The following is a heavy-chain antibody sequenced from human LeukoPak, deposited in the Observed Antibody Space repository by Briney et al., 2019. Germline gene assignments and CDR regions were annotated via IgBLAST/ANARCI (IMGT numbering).Heavy chain of an antibody. J-gene: IGHJ3*02. CDR3: ARGGGSYYDFWSGYYSESRGNAFDI. V-gene: IGHV4-34*01. CDR2: INHSGST. D-gene: IGHD3-3*01. Sequence: PSETLSLTCAVYGGSFSGYYWSWIRQPPGKGLEWIGGINHSGSTNYNPSLKSRVTISVDTSKNQFSLKLSSVTAADTAVYYCARGGGSYYDFWSGYYSESRGNAFDIWGQGTMVTVSS. CDR1: GGSFSGYY.